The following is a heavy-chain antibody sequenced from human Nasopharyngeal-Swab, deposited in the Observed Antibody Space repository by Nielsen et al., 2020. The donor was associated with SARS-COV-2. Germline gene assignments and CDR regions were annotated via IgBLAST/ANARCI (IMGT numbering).Heavy chain of an antibody. V-gene: IGHV3-21*01. J-gene: IGHJ6*02. Sequence: GESLKISCAASGFTFSSYSMNWVRQAPGKGLEWVSSISSSSSYIYYADSVKGRFTISRDNAKNSLYLQMNSLRAEDTAVYYCARGVEVGVPYYYYGMDVWGQGTTVTASS. CDR2: ISSSSSYI. CDR3: ARGVEVGVPYYYYGMDV. D-gene: IGHD3-3*01. CDR1: GFTFSSYS.